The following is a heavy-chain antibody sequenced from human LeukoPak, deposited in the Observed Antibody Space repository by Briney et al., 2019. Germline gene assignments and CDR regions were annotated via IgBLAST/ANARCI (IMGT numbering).Heavy chain of an antibody. V-gene: IGHV5-51*01. Sequence: GESLKISCKGSGYSFTNYWIGWVRQMPGKGLEWMGIIYPADSDTRYSPSFQDQVTISADKSISTAYLQWSSLKASDTAMYYCARSTSWLLSSRATFDYWGQGTLLTVSS. D-gene: IGHD2-2*01. J-gene: IGHJ4*02. CDR2: IYPADSDT. CDR1: GYSFTNYW. CDR3: ARSTSWLLSSRATFDY.